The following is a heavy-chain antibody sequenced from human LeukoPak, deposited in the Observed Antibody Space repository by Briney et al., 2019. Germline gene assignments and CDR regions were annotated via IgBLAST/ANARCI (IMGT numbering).Heavy chain of an antibody. CDR2: ISGSGGST. CDR3: ARDPGYYDSSGLADY. D-gene: IGHD3-22*01. CDR1: GFTFSSYA. J-gene: IGHJ4*02. V-gene: IGHV3-23*01. Sequence: GGSLRLSCAASGFTFSSYAMNWVRQAPGKGLEWVSVISGSGGSTYYADSVKGRFTISRDNSKNTLYLQMNSLRAEDTAVYYCARDPGYYDSSGLADYWGQGTLVTVSS.